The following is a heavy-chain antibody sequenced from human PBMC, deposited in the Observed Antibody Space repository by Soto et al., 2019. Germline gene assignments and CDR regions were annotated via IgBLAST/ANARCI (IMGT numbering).Heavy chain of an antibody. CDR1: CGSISSGDYY. D-gene: IGHD2-15*01. V-gene: IGHV4-30-4*01. CDR2: IYYSGST. Sequence: SETLSLTCTVSCGSISSGDYYWSWIRQPPGKGLEWIGYIYYSGSTYYNPSLKSRVTISVDTSKNQFSLKLSSVTAADTAVYYCARDRVEVVAATPTNWFDPWGQGTLVTVSS. J-gene: IGHJ5*02. CDR3: ARDRVEVVAATPTNWFDP.